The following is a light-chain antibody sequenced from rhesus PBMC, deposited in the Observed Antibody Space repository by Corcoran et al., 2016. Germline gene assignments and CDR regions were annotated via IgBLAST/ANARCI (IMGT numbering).Light chain of an antibody. V-gene: IGKV3S9*01. Sequence: EIVMTQSPATLSLSPGERATLSCRASQSVSSYVAWYQQQPEQAPRLLIYGASSRATGIPDRFSGSGSGTDFTLSISSLEPEDVGVYYCQQYNNWKFTFGPGTKLDIK. CDR3: QQYNNWKFT. CDR2: GAS. J-gene: IGKJ3*01. CDR1: QSVSSY.